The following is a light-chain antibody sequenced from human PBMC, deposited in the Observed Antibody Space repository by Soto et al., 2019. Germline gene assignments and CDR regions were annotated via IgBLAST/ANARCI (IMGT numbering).Light chain of an antibody. Sequence: EIVLTQSPSTLSLSPGERATLSCRASQSVSSYLAWYQQKPGQAPRLLIYDASNRATGIPVRFSGSGSGTDFTLTISSLEPEDFGLYYCQQRSDWFTFGQGTKVDIK. V-gene: IGKV3-11*01. CDR3: QQRSDWFT. CDR2: DAS. J-gene: IGKJ1*01. CDR1: QSVSSY.